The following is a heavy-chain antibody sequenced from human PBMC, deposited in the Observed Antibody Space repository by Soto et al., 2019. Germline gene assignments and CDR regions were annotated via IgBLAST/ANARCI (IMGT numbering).Heavy chain of an antibody. V-gene: IGHV1-2*02. D-gene: IGHD2-21*01. CDR2: INPNSGGT. CDR1: GYTFTGYY. Sequence: ASVKVSCKASGYTFTGYYMHWVRQAPGQGLEWMGWINPNSGGTNYAQKFQGRVTMTRDTSISTAYMELSRLRSDDTAVYYCARALEGIAYRVFDYWGQGTLVTVSS. J-gene: IGHJ4*02. CDR3: ARALEGIAYRVFDY.